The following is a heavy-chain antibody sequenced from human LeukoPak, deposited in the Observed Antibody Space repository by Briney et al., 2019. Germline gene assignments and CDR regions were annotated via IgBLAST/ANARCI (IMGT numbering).Heavy chain of an antibody. J-gene: IGHJ3*02. CDR2: VYHSGST. Sequence: PSETLSLTCTVSGGSISSGGYYWSWIRQPPGKGLEWIGYVYHSGSTYYNPSLKSRVTISVDRSKNQFSLKLSSVTAADTAVYYCARTGMGYAFDIWGQGTMVTVSS. V-gene: IGHV4-30-2*01. CDR3: ARTGMGYAFDI. D-gene: IGHD3-10*01. CDR1: GGSISSGGYY.